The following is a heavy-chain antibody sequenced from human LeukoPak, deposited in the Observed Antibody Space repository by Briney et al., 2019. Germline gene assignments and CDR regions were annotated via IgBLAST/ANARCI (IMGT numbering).Heavy chain of an antibody. V-gene: IGHV4-34*01. J-gene: IGHJ4*02. CDR3: ARGENSFYGSGSYHQPFDY. CDR1: VGSFSGYY. CDR2: INHSGST. D-gene: IGHD3-10*01. Sequence: PSETLSLTCAVYVGSFSGYYWSWIRQPPGKGLEWIGEINHSGSTNYNPSLKTRVTILVDTSKNQFSLKLSSVTAADTAVYYCARGENSFYGSGSYHQPFDYWGQGTLVTVSS.